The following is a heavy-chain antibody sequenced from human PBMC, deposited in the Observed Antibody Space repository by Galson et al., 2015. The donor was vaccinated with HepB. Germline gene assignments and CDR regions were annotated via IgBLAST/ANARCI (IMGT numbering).Heavy chain of an antibody. Sequence: SLRLSCAASGFIFRDFGIHWVRQVPGKGLEWVVGIWADGSHQNYADSVKGRFTISRDNSRNIVYLQMNRLRDGDTGLYYCTREAHLSVPAFCPWGQGALVTVSS. CDR1: GFIFRDFG. D-gene: IGHD2/OR15-2a*01. CDR3: TREAHLSVPAFCP. CDR2: IWADGSHQ. J-gene: IGHJ5*02. V-gene: IGHV3-33*01.